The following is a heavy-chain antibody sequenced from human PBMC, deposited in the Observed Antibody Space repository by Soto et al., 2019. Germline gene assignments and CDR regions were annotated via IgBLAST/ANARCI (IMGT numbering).Heavy chain of an antibody. J-gene: IGHJ4*02. CDR2: ILPILGVA. Sequence: QVQLVQSGAEVKKPGSSVKVSCKASGGTFNTYTISWVRQAPGQGLEWMGRILPILGVANYAQKFQGRVTITADTSTSAAYMELSSLRSEDTAVYHCATFGPEPLLHWGQGTLVTVSS. CDR3: ATFGPEPLLH. D-gene: IGHD3-10*01. V-gene: IGHV1-69*02. CDR1: GGTFNTYT.